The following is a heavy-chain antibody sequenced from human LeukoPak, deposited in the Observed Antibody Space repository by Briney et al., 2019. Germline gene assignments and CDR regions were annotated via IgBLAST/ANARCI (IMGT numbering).Heavy chain of an antibody. J-gene: IGHJ4*02. CDR3: AREVGYSYGFSDY. V-gene: IGHV3-48*01. Sequence: GGSLRLSCAASGFTFSSYSVNWVRQAPGKGLEWVSYISSSSSTIYYADSVKGRFTISRDNAKNSLYLQMNSLRAEDTAVYYCAREVGYSYGFSDYWGQGTLVTVSS. D-gene: IGHD5-18*01. CDR2: ISSSSSTI. CDR1: GFTFSSYS.